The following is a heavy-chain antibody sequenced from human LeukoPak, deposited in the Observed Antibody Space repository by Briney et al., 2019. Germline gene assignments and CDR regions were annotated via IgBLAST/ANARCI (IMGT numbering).Heavy chain of an antibody. CDR3: AKVSSSGWSKPIDY. V-gene: IGHV3-30*18. Sequence: GGSLRLSCAASGFTLSSYGMHWVRQAPGKGLEWVAVISSDGNNKYSADSVKGRFTISRDNSKNTLYLQMNSLRAEDTAVYYCAKVSSSGWSKPIDYWGQGILVTVSS. CDR1: GFTLSSYG. D-gene: IGHD6-19*01. CDR2: ISSDGNNK. J-gene: IGHJ4*02.